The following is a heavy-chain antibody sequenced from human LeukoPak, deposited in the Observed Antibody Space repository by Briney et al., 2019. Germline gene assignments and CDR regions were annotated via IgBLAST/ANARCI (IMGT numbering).Heavy chain of an antibody. CDR1: GYTFTSYA. J-gene: IGHJ4*02. CDR2: INAGNGNT. D-gene: IGHD7-27*01. V-gene: IGHV1-3*01. Sequence: ASVKVSCKASGYTFTSYAMHWVRQAPGQRLEWMGWINAGNGNTKYSQKFQGRVTITRDTSASTAYMELSSLRSEDTAVYYCARGPLGRNGDYFDYWGQGTLVTVSS. CDR3: ARGPLGRNGDYFDY.